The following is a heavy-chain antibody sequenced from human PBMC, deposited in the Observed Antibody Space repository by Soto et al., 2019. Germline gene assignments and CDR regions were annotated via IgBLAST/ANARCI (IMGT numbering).Heavy chain of an antibody. CDR2: ISAYNGNT. Sequence: ASVKVSCKASGYTFTSYGISWVRQAPGQGLEWMGWISAYNGNTNYAQKLQGRVTMTTDTSTSTAYMELRSLRSDDTAVYYCARGAPYCSGGSCYRYFDYWGQGTLVTVS. J-gene: IGHJ4*02. CDR3: ARGAPYCSGGSCYRYFDY. CDR1: GYTFTSYG. V-gene: IGHV1-18*01. D-gene: IGHD2-15*01.